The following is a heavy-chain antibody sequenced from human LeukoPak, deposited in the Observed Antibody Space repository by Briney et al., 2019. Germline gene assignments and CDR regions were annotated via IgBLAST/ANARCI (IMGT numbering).Heavy chain of an antibody. D-gene: IGHD6-13*01. CDR2: LSGSGSST. CDR3: TKDRIVAAATGFDY. J-gene: IGHJ4*02. CDR1: GFTFTSYA. V-gene: IGHV3-23*01. Sequence: GGSLRLSCAASGFTFTSYAMSWVRQAPGKGLEWVSTLSGSGSSTYYADSVKGRFTISRANSKNTLYLQMNSLRAEDTAVYYCTKDRIVAAATGFDYWGQGTLVTVSS.